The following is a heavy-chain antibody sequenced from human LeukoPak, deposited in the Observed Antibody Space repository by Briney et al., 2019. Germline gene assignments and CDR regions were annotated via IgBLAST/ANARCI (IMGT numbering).Heavy chain of an antibody. V-gene: IGHV4-34*01. CDR2: INHSGST. CDR1: GGSFSGYY. D-gene: IGHD6-19*01. Sequence: SETLSLTCAVYGGSFSGYYWSWIRQPAGKGLEWIGEINHSGSTNYNPSLKSRVTISVDTSKNQFSLKLSSVTAADTAVYYCARASRDAIAVAGTGNWFDPWGQGTLVTVSS. J-gene: IGHJ5*02. CDR3: ARASRDAIAVAGTGNWFDP.